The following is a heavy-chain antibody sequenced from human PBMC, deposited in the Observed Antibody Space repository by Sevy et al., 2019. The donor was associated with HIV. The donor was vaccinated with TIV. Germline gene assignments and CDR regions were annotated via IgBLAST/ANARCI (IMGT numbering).Heavy chain of an antibody. CDR1: GYAFTDYD. CDR2: TNPNSGHT. V-gene: IGHV1-8*01. CDR3: AKLASCGGDCYYFDL. D-gene: IGHD2-21*02. J-gene: IGHJ4*02. Sequence: ASVKVSCRASGYAFTDYDITWVRQATGQGLELMGWTNPNSGHTAYTQNFQGRVSTTTETSISVAYMELSSLRSEDTAVYYCAKLASCGGDCYYFDLWGQGTLFTVSS.